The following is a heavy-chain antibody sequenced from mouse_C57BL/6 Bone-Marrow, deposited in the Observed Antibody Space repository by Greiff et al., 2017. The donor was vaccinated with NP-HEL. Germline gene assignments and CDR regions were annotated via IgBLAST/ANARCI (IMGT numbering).Heavy chain of an antibody. D-gene: IGHD1-1*01. V-gene: IGHV14-4*01. CDR2: IDPESGDT. Sequence: VQLKQSGAELVRPGASVKLSCTASGFNIKDDYMHWVKQRPEQGLEWIGWIDPESGDTEYASKFQGKATITADTSSNTAYLQRSSLTSEDTAVYYCAPLITTVVDYWGQGTTLTVSS. J-gene: IGHJ2*01. CDR1: GFNIKDDY. CDR3: APLITTVVDY.